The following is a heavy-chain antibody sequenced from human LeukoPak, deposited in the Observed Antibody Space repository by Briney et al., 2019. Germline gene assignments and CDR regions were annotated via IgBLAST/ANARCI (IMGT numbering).Heavy chain of an antibody. CDR1: GYTFTDYY. V-gene: IGHV1-2*02. CDR3: ARGGRSTWSKPYYFGY. CDR2: INPNSGGT. Sequence: ASVKVSCKASGYTFTDYYMQWVRQAPGQGLEWMGWINPNSGGTNYAQKFQGRVTMTRDTSISTAYMELSGLRSDDTAMYYCARGGRSTWSKPYYFGYWGQGTLVTVSS. J-gene: IGHJ4*02. D-gene: IGHD1-14*01.